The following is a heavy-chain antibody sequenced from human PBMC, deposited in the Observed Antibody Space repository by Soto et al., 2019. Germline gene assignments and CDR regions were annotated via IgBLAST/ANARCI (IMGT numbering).Heavy chain of an antibody. D-gene: IGHD2-2*01. CDR2: IYYSGST. Sequence: PSETLSLTCTVSGGSISSGGYYWSWIRQHPGKGLEWIGYIYYSGSTYYNPSLKSRVTISVDTSKNQFSLKLSSVTAADTAVYYCARGFGPCSSTSCSTSFDYWGQGTLVTV. CDR1: GGSISSGGYY. J-gene: IGHJ4*02. V-gene: IGHV4-31*03. CDR3: ARGFGPCSSTSCSTSFDY.